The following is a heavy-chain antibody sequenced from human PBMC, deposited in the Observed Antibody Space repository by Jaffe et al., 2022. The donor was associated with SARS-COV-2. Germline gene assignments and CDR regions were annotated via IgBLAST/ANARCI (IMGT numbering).Heavy chain of an antibody. CDR1: GYSFTNYW. CDR2: VYPGDSDT. V-gene: IGHV5-51*01. J-gene: IGHJ4*02. CDR3: ARQRAAHEFDY. D-gene: IGHD6-6*01. Sequence: EVQLVQSGAEVKKPGESLRISCKGSGYSFTNYWIGWVRQMPGKGLEWMGLVYPGDSDTKYSPSFQGQVTFSADKSINTAYLQWNSLKTSDTAMYYCARQRAAHEFDYWGQGTLVTVSS.